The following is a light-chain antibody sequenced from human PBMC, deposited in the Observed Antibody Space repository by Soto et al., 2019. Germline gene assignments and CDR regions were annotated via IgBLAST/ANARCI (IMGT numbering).Light chain of an antibody. CDR2: DAS. J-gene: IGKJ1*01. CDR3: QQYNAYPWT. CDR1: QSISSW. Sequence: DIQMTQSPSTLSACVGDRVTITCRASQSISSWLAWYQQKPGKAPKLLMYDASSLDSGVPSRFSGSGSGTEFTLTISSLQPDDFATYYCQQYNAYPWTFGQGTKVEIK. V-gene: IGKV1-5*01.